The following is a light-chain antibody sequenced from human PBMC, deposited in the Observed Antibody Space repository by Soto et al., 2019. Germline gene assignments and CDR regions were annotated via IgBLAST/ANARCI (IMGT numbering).Light chain of an antibody. CDR1: QSIRSY. CDR3: QQSYSTPPWT. CDR2: DAS. J-gene: IGKJ1*01. V-gene: IGKV1-39*01. Sequence: MQLTRSPSSLSASVGARVTITCGAIQSIRSYLDWVQQKPGKAPKLLIYDASSLQTGVPSRFSGSGSGTDFSLTISSLQPEEFATYYCQQSYSTPPWTFGQGTKVDIK.